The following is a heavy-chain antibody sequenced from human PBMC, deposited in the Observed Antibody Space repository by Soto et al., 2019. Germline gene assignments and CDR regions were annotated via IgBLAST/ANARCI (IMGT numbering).Heavy chain of an antibody. J-gene: IGHJ6*02. CDR1: GYSFTSYW. Sequence: PGESLKISCKGSGYSFTSYWIGWVRQTPGKGLEWMGIIYPGDSDTRYSPSFQGQVTISADKSISTAYLQWSSLKASDTAMYYCARGAYYYGSGNYNDDYYRMDVWGQGTTVTVSS. V-gene: IGHV5-51*01. D-gene: IGHD3-10*01. CDR2: IYPGDSDT. CDR3: ARGAYYYGSGNYNDDYYRMDV.